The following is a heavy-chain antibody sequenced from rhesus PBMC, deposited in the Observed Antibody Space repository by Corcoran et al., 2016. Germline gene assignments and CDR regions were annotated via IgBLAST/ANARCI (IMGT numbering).Heavy chain of an antibody. Sequence: EVQLVESGGGLVQPGGSLRLSCAASGFTFSSYGIHWVRQAPGKGLWWVAVISAYGSKEYFAEAVKDRVTMSRDNSKNIQYLQMNNLKLEDTAVYYCTRFDVWGPGVLVTVSS. CDR3: TRFDV. CDR2: ISAYGSKE. J-gene: IGHJ5-1*01. V-gene: IGHV3-54*02. CDR1: GFTFSSYG.